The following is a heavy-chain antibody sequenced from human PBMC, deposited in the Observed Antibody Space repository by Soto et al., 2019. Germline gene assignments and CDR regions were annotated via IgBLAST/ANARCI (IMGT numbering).Heavy chain of an antibody. V-gene: IGHV4-39*01. D-gene: IGHD3-16*01. CDR3: AISRMGVI. Sequence: SETLSLTYTVSGGSISSSSYYWGWIRQPPGKGLEWIGSIYYSGSTYYNPSLKSRVTISVDTSKNQFSLKLSSVTAADTAVYYCAISRMGVIWGQGTMVTVSS. CDR2: IYYSGST. J-gene: IGHJ3*02. CDR1: GGSISSSSYY.